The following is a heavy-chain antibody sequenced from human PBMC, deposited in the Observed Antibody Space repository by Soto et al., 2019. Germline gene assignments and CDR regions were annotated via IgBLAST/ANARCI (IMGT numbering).Heavy chain of an antibody. J-gene: IGHJ6*02. Sequence: QAQLIQPGAEVKKPGASVKVSCKVSGYTFNSYDFTWVRQAPGQGLEWMGWIGAYTGNTNYAEKLQGRVSPTIDTSTSTAYMELRSLTSDDTAIYYCARNNIYGPDLWGQGTMVTVSS. CDR2: IGAYTGNT. CDR3: ARNNIYGPDL. D-gene: IGHD1-20*01. CDR1: GYTFNSYD. V-gene: IGHV1-18*01.